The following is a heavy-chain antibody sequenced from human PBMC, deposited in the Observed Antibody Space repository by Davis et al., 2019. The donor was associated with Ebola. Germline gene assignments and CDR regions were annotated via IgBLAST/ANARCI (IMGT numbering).Heavy chain of an antibody. CDR2: ISYDGSNK. CDR1: GFTFSSYA. CDR3: ARGPGYSSSWSLSWFDP. V-gene: IGHV3-30-3*01. Sequence: GESLKISCAASGFTFSSYAMHWVRQAPGKGLEWVAVISYDGSNKYYADSVKGRFTISRDNSKNTLYLQMNSLRAEDTAVYYCARGPGYSSSWSLSWFDPWGQGTLVTVSS. J-gene: IGHJ5*02. D-gene: IGHD6-13*01.